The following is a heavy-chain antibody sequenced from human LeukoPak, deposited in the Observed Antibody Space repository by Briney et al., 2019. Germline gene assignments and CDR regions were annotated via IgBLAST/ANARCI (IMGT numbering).Heavy chain of an antibody. CDR2: INSDGSWT. D-gene: IGHD3-22*01. CDR1: GNYW. J-gene: IGHJ4*02. Sequence: GGSLRLSCAASGNYWMHWVRQVPGKGLVWVSHINSDGSWTSYADSVKGRFTISKDNAKNTVYLQMNSLRAEDTAVYYCAKVGDYDSSGYYFDCWGQGTLVTVSS. CDR3: AKVGDYDSSGYYFDC. V-gene: IGHV3-74*01.